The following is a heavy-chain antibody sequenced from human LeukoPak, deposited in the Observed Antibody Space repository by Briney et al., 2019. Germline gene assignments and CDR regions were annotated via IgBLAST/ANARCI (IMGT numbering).Heavy chain of an antibody. Sequence: ASVKVSCKVSGYTLTELSMHWVRQAPGKGLEWMGGFDPEDGETIYAQKFQGRVTMTEDTSIDTAYMELSSLRSEDTAVYYCATYVPPGVTTYYYYGMDVWGQGTTVTVSS. V-gene: IGHV1-24*01. CDR3: ATYVPPGVTTYYYYGMDV. D-gene: IGHD4-17*01. CDR1: GYTLTELS. CDR2: FDPEDGET. J-gene: IGHJ6*02.